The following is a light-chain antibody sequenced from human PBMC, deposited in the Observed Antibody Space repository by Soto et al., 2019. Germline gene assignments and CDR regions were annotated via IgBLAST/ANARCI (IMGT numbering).Light chain of an antibody. CDR3: QQRSNWPPWT. CDR1: QSVGSY. CDR2: DAS. J-gene: IGKJ1*01. V-gene: IGKV3-11*01. Sequence: EIVFTQSPATLSLSLGERATLSCRASQSVGSYLAWYQQKPGQAPRLLIYDASNRATGIPARFSGSGSGTDFTLTISSLXPEDFALYYCQQRSNWPPWTFGQGTKVDIK.